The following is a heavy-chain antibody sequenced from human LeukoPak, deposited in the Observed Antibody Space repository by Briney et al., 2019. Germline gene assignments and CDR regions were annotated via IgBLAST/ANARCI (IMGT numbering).Heavy chain of an antibody. D-gene: IGHD3-10*01. CDR3: ASTIFGLLWFGESSLFDY. CDR1: GGTCSSYA. CDR2: GIPIFGTA. J-gene: IGHJ4*02. V-gene: IGHV1-69*06. Sequence: ASVKVSCKASGGTCSSYAISWVRQAPGQGLEWMGGGIPIFGTANYAQKFQGRVTITADKSTSTAYMELSSLRSADTAVYYCASTIFGLLWFGESSLFDYWGQGTLVTVSS.